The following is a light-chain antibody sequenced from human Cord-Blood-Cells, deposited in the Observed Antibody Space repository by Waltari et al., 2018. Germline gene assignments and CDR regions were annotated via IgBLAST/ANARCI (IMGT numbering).Light chain of an antibody. V-gene: IGLV2-23*01. CDR1: TRDVGSYNL. Sequence: QSALPQPASVSGSPGESITISCPGTTRDVGSYNLLSWYQQHPGKAPKLMIYEGSKRSSGVSNRFSGSKSGNTASLTISGLQAEDEADYYCCSYAGSSTWVFGGGTKLTVL. J-gene: IGLJ3*02. CDR3: CSYAGSSTWV. CDR2: EGS.